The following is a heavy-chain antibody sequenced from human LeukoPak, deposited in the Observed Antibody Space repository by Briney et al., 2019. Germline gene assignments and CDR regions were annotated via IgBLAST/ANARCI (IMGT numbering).Heavy chain of an antibody. V-gene: IGHV4-34*01. CDR1: GGSFSGYY. CDR3: LFGFGVYGMDV. Sequence: SETLSLTCAVYGGSFSGYYWSWIRQPPGKGLEWIGEINHSGSTNYSPSLKSRVTISVDMSKNQFSLKLTSVTAADTAVYFCLFGFGVYGMDVWGQGTTVTVSS. CDR2: INHSGST. J-gene: IGHJ6*02. D-gene: IGHD3-10*01.